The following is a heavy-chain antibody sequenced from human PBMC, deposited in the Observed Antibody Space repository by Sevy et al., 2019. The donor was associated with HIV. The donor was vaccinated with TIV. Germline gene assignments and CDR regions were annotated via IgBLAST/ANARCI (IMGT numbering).Heavy chain of an antibody. D-gene: IGHD5-12*01. CDR1: GGSTRSSTYL. CDR2: IYYNGRT. J-gene: IGHJ4*02. Sequence: SENLSLTCNVSGGSTRSSTYLWGWIRQPPGKGLEWIGDIYYNGRTHYSPSLTSRVTISVDTSKNQFSLKLSSVTAADTAVYYCARKGEGYNQYYFDYWGQGILVTVSS. V-gene: IGHV4-39*01. CDR3: ARKGEGYNQYYFDY.